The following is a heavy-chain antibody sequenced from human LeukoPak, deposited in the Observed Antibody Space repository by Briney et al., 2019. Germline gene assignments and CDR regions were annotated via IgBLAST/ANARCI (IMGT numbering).Heavy chain of an antibody. V-gene: IGHV1-2*02. CDR2: MNPNSGGT. CDR3: ARDLSDIVVVPASFDP. J-gene: IGHJ5*02. CDR1: GGTFSSYA. D-gene: IGHD2-2*01. Sequence: GASVKVSCKASGGTFSSYAISWVRQAPGQGLEWMGWMNPNSGGTNYAQKFQGRVTMTRDTSISTAYMELSRLRSDDTAVYYCARDLSDIVVVPASFDPWGQGTLVTVSS.